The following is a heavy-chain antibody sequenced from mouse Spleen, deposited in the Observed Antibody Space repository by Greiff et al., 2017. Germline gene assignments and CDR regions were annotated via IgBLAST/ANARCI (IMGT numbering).Heavy chain of an antibody. V-gene: IGHV5-9*01. Sequence: EVMLVESGGGLVKRGGSLKLSCAASGFTFSSYAMSWVRQTPEKRLEWVATISSGGGNTYYPDSVKGRFTISRDNAKNTLYLQMSSLRSEDTALYYCARRRWDEGYFDVWGAGTTVTVSS. D-gene: IGHD4-1*01. J-gene: IGHJ1*01. CDR1: GFTFSSYA. CDR2: ISSGGGNT. CDR3: ARRRWDEGYFDV.